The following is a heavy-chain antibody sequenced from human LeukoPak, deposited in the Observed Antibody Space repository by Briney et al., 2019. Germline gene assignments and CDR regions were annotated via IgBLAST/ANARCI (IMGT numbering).Heavy chain of an antibody. Sequence: SETLSLTCAVYGGSFSGYYWSWIRQPPGKGLEWIGEINHSGSTNYNPSLKSRVTISVDTSKNQFSLKLSSVTAADTAVYYCARGRLDYYYMDVWGRGTTVTVSS. V-gene: IGHV4-34*01. CDR1: GGSFSGYY. CDR3: ARGRLDYYYMDV. CDR2: INHSGST. J-gene: IGHJ6*03. D-gene: IGHD3-9*01.